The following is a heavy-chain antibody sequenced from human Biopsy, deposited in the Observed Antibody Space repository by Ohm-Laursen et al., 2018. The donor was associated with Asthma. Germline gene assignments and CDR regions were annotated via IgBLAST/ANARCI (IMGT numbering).Heavy chain of an antibody. D-gene: IGHD3-22*01. CDR1: GGSISVSNW. CDR3: ARIPRRSGSYFVDY. V-gene: IGHV4-4*03. Sequence: PGTLSLTCDVSGGSISVSNWWSWVRQPPGRGLEWIGQIYHLGNANYNPSLKSRVSFSRDTSKNQFSLRLSSVTAADTAMYYCARIPRRSGSYFVDYWGQGTLVTVSS. CDR2: IYHLGNA. J-gene: IGHJ4*02.